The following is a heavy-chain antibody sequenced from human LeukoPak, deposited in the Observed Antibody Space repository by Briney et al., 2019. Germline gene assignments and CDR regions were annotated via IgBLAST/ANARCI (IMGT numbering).Heavy chain of an antibody. CDR3: ASGIAVAGTLGH. Sequence: SQTLSLTCTVSGGSISSGDYYWSWIRQPPGKGLEWIGYIYYSGSTYYNPSLKSRVTISVDTSKNQFSLKLSSVTAADTAVYYCASGIAVAGTLGHWGQGTLVTVSS. CDR1: GGSISSGDYY. V-gene: IGHV4-30-4*01. J-gene: IGHJ4*02. CDR2: IYYSGST. D-gene: IGHD6-19*01.